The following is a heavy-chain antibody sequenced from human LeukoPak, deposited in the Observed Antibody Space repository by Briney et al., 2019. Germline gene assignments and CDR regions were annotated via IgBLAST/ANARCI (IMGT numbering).Heavy chain of an antibody. CDR2: IWYDGSNK. CDR3: AETLSGTFSNWVFDY. J-gene: IGHJ4*02. CDR1: GFTFSSYG. Sequence: GGSLRLSCAASGFTFSSYGMHWVRQAPGKGLEWVAVIWYDGSNKYYADSVKSRCTISRDNSKNMLYLQMNSLRAEDTAVYYCAETLSGTFSNWVFDYWGQGTLLIV. V-gene: IGHV3-33*06. D-gene: IGHD1-1*01.